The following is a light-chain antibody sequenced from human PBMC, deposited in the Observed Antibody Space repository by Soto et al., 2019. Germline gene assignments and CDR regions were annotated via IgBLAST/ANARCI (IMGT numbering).Light chain of an antibody. J-gene: IGKJ5*01. CDR3: QQYGNSPIT. V-gene: IGKV3-20*01. Sequence: EIVLTQSPGTLSLSPGDRATLSCRASQSVSRSYLGWYQQKPGQAPRLLMYGASSRATGIPDRFSGSGSGTDFTLTISRLEPEDFAVYYCQQYGNSPITFGQGTRLEIK. CDR2: GAS. CDR1: QSVSRSY.